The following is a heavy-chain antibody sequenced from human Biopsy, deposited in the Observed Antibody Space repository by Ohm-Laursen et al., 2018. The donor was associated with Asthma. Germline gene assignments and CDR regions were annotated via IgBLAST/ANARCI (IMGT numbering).Heavy chain of an antibody. CDR1: GYTFIGCH. D-gene: IGHD6-13*01. J-gene: IGHJ5*02. V-gene: IGHV1-2*06. CDR2: INPNSGGT. CDR3: ARGQKSAGDRWFDP. Sequence: ASEKAACNASGYTFIGCHIHWMRQAPGQGLEWMGRINPNSGGTNYAQKFQGRVTMTRDTSISTAYMEVSRLRSDDTAVYYCARGQKSAGDRWFDPWGQGTLVTVSS.